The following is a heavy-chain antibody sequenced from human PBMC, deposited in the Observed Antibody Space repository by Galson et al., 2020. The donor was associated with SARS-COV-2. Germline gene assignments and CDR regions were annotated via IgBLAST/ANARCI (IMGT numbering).Heavy chain of an antibody. CDR2: ISSSSSYI. CDR3: ASGYLPETTVTSFDY. Sequence: GESLKISCAASGFTFSSYSMNWVRQAPGKGLEWVSSISSSSSYIYYADSVKGRFTISRDNAKNSLYLQMNSLRAEDTAVYYCASGYLPETTVTSFDYWGQGTLVTVSS. J-gene: IGHJ4*02. CDR1: GFTFSSYS. V-gene: IGHV3-21*01. D-gene: IGHD4-17*01.